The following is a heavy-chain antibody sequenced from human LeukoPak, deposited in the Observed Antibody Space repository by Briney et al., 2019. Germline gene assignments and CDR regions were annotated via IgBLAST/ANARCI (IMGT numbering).Heavy chain of an antibody. CDR3: SRGGNVYNYRSYFDY. D-gene: IGHD5-24*01. CDR2: IYSSGAT. CDR1: EFTVSVNY. V-gene: IGHV3-66*03. J-gene: IGHJ4*02. Sequence: GGSLRLSCAASEFTVSVNYMSWVRQAPGKGLEWVSFIYSSGATYYADSVKGRFTISRDNSENTVYLQMNSLRAEDTAVYYCSRGGNVYNYRSYFDYWGQGTLVTVSS.